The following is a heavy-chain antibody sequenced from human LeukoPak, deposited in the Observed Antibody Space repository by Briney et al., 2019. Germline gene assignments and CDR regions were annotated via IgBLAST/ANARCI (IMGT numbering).Heavy chain of an antibody. CDR3: ASGGYSYGFDY. D-gene: IGHD5-18*01. Sequence: PSQTLSLTCAVSGGSISSGGYSWSWIRQPPGKGLEWIGYIYHNGNTYYSPSLKSRVTISVDRSKDQLSLKLSSVTAADTAMYYCASGGYSYGFDYWGQGTLVTVSS. CDR1: GGSISSGGYS. J-gene: IGHJ4*02. CDR2: IYHNGNT. V-gene: IGHV4-30-2*01.